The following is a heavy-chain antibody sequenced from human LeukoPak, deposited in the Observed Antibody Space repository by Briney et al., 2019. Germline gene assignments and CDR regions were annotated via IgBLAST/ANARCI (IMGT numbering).Heavy chain of an antibody. Sequence: GGSLRLSCGASGFTLRTSWMNWVRQAPGKVLEWVANIKQDGSEKYYVDSVKGRFTISRDNAKNSLYLQMNSLRAEDTAVYYCARGYYGDYDYWGQGTLVTVSS. CDR1: GFTLRTSW. D-gene: IGHD4-17*01. CDR3: ARGYYGDYDY. J-gene: IGHJ4*02. V-gene: IGHV3-7*01. CDR2: IKQDGSEK.